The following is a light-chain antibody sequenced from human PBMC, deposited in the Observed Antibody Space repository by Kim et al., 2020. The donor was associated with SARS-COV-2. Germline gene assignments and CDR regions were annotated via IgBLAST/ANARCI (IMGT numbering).Light chain of an antibody. CDR2: QDG. Sequence: SYELTQPPSVSVSLGQTARIICSGDKLGEKYVSWYQQKPGQSPVLVIYQDGKRPSGIPERFSGSNSGNTATLTISGTQAMDEADYYCQAWDSSTVVFGGGTQLTVL. V-gene: IGLV3-1*01. CDR3: QAWDSSTVV. CDR1: KLGEKY. J-gene: IGLJ3*02.